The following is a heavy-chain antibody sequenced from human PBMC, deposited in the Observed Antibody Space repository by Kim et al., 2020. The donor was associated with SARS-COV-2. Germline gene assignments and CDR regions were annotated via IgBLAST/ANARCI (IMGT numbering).Heavy chain of an antibody. Sequence: KFKGSVTITADEPTSTAYMELNSLRSEDTAVYYCAREPDYYYYYGMDVWGQGTTVTVSS. CDR3: AREPDYYYYYGMDV. J-gene: IGHJ6*02. V-gene: IGHV1-69*01.